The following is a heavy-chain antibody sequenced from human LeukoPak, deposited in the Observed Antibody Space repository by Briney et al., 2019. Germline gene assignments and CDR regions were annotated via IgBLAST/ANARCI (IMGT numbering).Heavy chain of an antibody. Sequence: EASVKVSXKVSGYILTELSIHWVRQAPGKGLEWMGGFDPENAKTISAQTFQGRVTMTEDTSTNTAYMELRSLRSDDTAIYYCVIMSHTVVPTARIYYYMDIWGTGTTVIVSS. J-gene: IGHJ6*03. CDR3: VIMSHTVVPTARIYYYMDI. D-gene: IGHD1-1*01. CDR2: FDPENAKT. V-gene: IGHV1-24*01. CDR1: GYILTELS.